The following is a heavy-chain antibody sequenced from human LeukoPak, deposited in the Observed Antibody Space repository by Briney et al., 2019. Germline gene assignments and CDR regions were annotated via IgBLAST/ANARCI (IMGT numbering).Heavy chain of an antibody. CDR1: GYNFSNYY. D-gene: IGHD2-15*01. Sequence: ASVKVSCKASGYNFSNYYMHWVRQAPGQGLEWMGLINPNTGDTNYAQKFQGRLTVTRDTSINTAYMELSRLRSDDTAVYYCARTLYCSGGSCYLNYFDYWGQGTLVTVSS. J-gene: IGHJ4*02. CDR3: ARTLYCSGGSCYLNYFDY. V-gene: IGHV1-2*02. CDR2: INPNTGDT.